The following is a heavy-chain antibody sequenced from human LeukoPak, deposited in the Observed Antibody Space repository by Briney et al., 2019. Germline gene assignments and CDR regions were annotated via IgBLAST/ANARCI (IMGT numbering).Heavy chain of an antibody. D-gene: IGHD6-19*01. Sequence: GGSLRLSCAAYGFTFDNYAMHWVRQAPGKGLEWLSIISWNSGYIGYADSVKGRFTISRDNAKKSLDLQMNSLRAEDTAFYYCAKVRGTYSSGYFFDYWGQGTLVTVSS. CDR2: ISWNSGYI. CDR3: AKVRGTYSSGYFFDY. J-gene: IGHJ4*02. CDR1: GFTFDNYA. V-gene: IGHV3-9*01.